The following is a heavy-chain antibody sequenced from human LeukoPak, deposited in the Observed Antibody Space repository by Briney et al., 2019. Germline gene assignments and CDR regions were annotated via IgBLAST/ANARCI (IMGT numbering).Heavy chain of an antibody. CDR1: GGSFSGYY. CDR3: ARGRRVGITIFGVVYAKDAFGI. D-gene: IGHD3-3*01. J-gene: IGHJ3*02. Sequence: SETLSLTCAVYGGSFSGYYWSWIRQPPGKGLEWIGEICHSGSTNYNPSLKSRVTISVDTSKNQFSLKLSSVTAADTAVYYCARGRRVGITIFGVVYAKDAFGIWGQGTMVTVSS. CDR2: ICHSGST. V-gene: IGHV4-34*01.